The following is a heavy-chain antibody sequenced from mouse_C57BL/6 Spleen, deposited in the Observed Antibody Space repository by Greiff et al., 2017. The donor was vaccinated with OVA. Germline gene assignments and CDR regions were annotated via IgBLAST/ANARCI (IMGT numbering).Heavy chain of an antibody. D-gene: IGHD2-4*01. CDR2: IYPGDGDT. CDR1: GYAFSSSW. CDR3: AREGMIREAWFAY. V-gene: IGHV1-82*01. Sequence: QVQLQQSGPELVKPGASVKISCKASGYAFSSSWMNWVKQRPGKGLEWIGRIYPGDGDTNYNGKFKGKATLTADKSSSTAYMQLSSLTSEDSAVYFCAREGMIREAWFAYWGQGTLVTVSA. J-gene: IGHJ3*01.